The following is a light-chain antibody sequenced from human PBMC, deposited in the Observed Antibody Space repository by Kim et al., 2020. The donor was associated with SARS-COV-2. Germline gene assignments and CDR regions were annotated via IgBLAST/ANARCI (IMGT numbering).Light chain of an antibody. CDR3: CSYAGGYTFV. CDR1: TSNVGGFDY. V-gene: IGLV2-11*01. CDR2: DVT. Sequence: GQSVTISCTGTTSNVGGFDYVSWDQQQSGKAPKLIIYDVTKRPSGVPDRFSASKSGNTASLTIPRLQADDEADYYCCSYAGGYTFVFGIGTKLTVL. J-gene: IGLJ1*01.